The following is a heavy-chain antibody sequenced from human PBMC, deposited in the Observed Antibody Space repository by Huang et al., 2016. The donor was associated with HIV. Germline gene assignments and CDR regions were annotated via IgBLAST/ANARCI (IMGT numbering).Heavy chain of an antibody. CDR2: VSAYSGYT. CDR1: GYTFSIYG. J-gene: IGHJ4*02. V-gene: IGHV1-18*01. Sequence: QIQLVQSGPEVKQPGASVKVSCKASGYTFSIYGISWVRQAPGQGPEVMGWVSAYSGYTNYAQKFQGRVTMTADTSARTAYMDLRSLTSDDTAVYYCARVPSDHFSDYWGQGTLVTVSS. CDR3: ARVPSDHFSDY.